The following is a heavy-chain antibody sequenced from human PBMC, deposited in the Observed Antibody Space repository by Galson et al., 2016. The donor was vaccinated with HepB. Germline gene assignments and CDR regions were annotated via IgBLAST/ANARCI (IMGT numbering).Heavy chain of an antibody. CDR3: AKDLCNNKWTNYIDY. CDR2: ITYDGSAE. D-gene: IGHD1/OR15-1a*01. J-gene: IGHJ4*01. CDR1: GFTLTNYG. V-gene: IGHV3-30*18. Sequence: SLRLSCEASGFTLTNYGMHWVRQAPGKGLEWVAMITYDGSAEYYADSVKGRFTISRDNSENTMYLQMSSLRTEDTAVYYCAKDLCNNKWTNYIDYWGQGTLVTVSS.